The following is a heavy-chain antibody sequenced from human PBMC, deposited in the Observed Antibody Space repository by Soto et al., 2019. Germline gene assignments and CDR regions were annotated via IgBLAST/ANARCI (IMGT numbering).Heavy chain of an antibody. CDR3: ARVNEGCSSSSCYFDP. CDR1: GASISSTNW. CDR2: MQHGGRT. J-gene: IGHJ5*02. Sequence: QVQLQESGPGLVKPSETLSLTCAVSGASISSTNWWNWVRQPPGKVLEWIGEMQHGGRTNFNPSLKGRVAISLDRSNNQVSLRLNSVTAADTAVYYCARVNEGCSSSSCYFDPWGQGTLVTVSS. V-gene: IGHV4-4*02. D-gene: IGHD2-2*01.